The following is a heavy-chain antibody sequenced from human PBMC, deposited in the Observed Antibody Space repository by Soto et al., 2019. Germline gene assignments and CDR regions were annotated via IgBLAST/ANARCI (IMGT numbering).Heavy chain of an antibody. CDR3: ARDRQAAAGIGSCNH. V-gene: IGHV3-30-3*01. Sequence: QVQLVESGGGVVQPGRSLRLSCAASGFTFSSYAMHWVRQAPGKGLEWVAVISYDGSNKYYADAVKGRFTISRDNSKNTLNLQMNSLRAEDTAVYYCARDRQAAAGIGSCNHWGQGTLVTVSS. J-gene: IGHJ4*02. D-gene: IGHD6-13*01. CDR1: GFTFSSYA. CDR2: ISYDGSNK.